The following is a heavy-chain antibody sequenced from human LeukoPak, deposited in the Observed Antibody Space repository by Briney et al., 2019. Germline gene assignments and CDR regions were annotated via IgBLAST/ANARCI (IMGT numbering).Heavy chain of an antibody. Sequence: PSETLSLTCAVYGGSFSGYYWSWIRQPPGKGLEWIGEINHSGSTNYNPSLKSRVNISVDTSKNQFSLKLSSVTAADTAVYYCATGLPTYYYDSSGYFDYWGQGTLVTVS. D-gene: IGHD3-22*01. V-gene: IGHV4-34*01. CDR2: INHSGST. J-gene: IGHJ4*02. CDR3: ATGLPTYYYDSSGYFDY. CDR1: GGSFSGYY.